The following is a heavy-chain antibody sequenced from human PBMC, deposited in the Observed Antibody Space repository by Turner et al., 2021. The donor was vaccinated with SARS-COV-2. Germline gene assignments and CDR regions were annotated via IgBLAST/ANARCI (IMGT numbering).Heavy chain of an antibody. V-gene: IGHV3-53*04. D-gene: IGHD3-3*01. CDR2: IYSGGST. J-gene: IGHJ6*02. Sequence: EVQLVESGGGLVQPGGSLRLSCAASGFTVSSNYMSWVRQAPGKGLEWVSVIYSGGSTYYADSVKGRFTISRHNSKNTLYLQMNSLRAEDTAVYYCARDANDFWSGSYAYGMDVWGQGTTVTVS. CDR1: GFTVSSNY. CDR3: ARDANDFWSGSYAYGMDV.